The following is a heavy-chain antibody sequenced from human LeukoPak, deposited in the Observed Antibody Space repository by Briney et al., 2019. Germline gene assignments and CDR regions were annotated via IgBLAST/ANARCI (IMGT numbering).Heavy chain of an antibody. Sequence: PGGSLRLSCAASGFTFSSYAMSWVRQAPGKGLEWVSAISGSGGSTYYADSVKGRFTISRDNSRDTLYLQMNSLRAEDTAVYYCAKGYYDYVWGSYSFDYWGQGTLVTVSS. CDR1: GFTFSSYA. CDR3: AKGYYDYVWGSYSFDY. CDR2: ISGSGGST. J-gene: IGHJ4*02. V-gene: IGHV3-23*01. D-gene: IGHD3-16*01.